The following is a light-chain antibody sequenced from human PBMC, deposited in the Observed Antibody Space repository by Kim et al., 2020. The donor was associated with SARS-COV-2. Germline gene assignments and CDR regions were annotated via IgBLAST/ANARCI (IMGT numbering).Light chain of an antibody. J-gene: IGKJ5*01. CDR3: QQRLSWPIT. CDR2: DAS. CDR1: QRVRGQ. Sequence: EIVLTQSPATMSLSPGERATLSCRASQRVRGQVAWYHQKPGQAPRLLIYDASNRATSIPARFSGSGSETDFTLTISSLEPEDFAVYYCQQRLSWPITFGQGTRLEIK. V-gene: IGKV3-11*01.